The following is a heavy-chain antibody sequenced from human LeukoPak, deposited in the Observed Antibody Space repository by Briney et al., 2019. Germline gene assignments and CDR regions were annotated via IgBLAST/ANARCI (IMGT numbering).Heavy chain of an antibody. Sequence: AASVKVSCKASGGTFSSYAISWVRQAPGQGLEWMGRIIPILGIANYAQKFQGRVTITADKSTSTAHMELSSLRSEDTAVYYCARALWYYGSGSYYPFDYWGQGTLVTVSS. CDR3: ARALWYYGSGSYYPFDY. D-gene: IGHD3-10*01. CDR1: GGTFSSYA. CDR2: IIPILGIA. V-gene: IGHV1-69*04. J-gene: IGHJ4*02.